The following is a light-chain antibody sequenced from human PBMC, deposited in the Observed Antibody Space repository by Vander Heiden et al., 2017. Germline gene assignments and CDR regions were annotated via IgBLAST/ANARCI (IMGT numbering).Light chain of an antibody. CDR1: SSNIGSNY. J-gene: IGLJ3*02. Sequence: HSLLTQPPSASWTLGQRVTISCSGSSSNIGSNYVYWYQQHPGTAPNLLIYRNNQRPSGVPDRFSGSKSGTSASLAISGLRSEDEADYYCAAWDDSLSGWVFGGGTKLTVL. CDR3: AAWDDSLSGWV. CDR2: RNN. V-gene: IGLV1-47*01.